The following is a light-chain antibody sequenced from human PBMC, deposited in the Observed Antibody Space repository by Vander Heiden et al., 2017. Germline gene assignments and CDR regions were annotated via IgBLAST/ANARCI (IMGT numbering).Light chain of an antibody. CDR2: EVR. Sequence: QSVLTQPASLSGSPGQSITISCTGSSSDIGSYNYVSWYQQYPGKAPKLLIYEVRNRPSGISARFSGSKSGITASLTISGLQAEDEADYYCTSYTSRYTLGFFGGGTKLTVL. V-gene: IGLV2-14*01. J-gene: IGLJ2*01. CDR3: TSYTSRYTLGF. CDR1: SSDIGSYNY.